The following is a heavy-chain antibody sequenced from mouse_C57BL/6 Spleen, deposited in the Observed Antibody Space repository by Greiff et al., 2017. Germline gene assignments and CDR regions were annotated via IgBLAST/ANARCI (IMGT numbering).Heavy chain of an antibody. D-gene: IGHD2-5*01. CDR1: GYAFTSSW. V-gene: IGHV1-82*01. CDR3: ARGKYCASNPQSFDY. J-gene: IGHJ1*03. CDR2: IYPGDGDT. Sequence: VQLQQSGPELVKPGASVKISCKASGYAFTSSWMNWVKQRPGQGLEWIGRIYPGDGDTNYNEKFKGKATLTADKSSSTAYMQLSSLTSEDSAVYYCARGKYCASNPQSFDYWGTGTTVTVSS.